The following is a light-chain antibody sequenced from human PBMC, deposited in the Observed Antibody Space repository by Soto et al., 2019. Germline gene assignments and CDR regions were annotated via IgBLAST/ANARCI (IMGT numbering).Light chain of an antibody. J-gene: IGKJ2*01. Sequence: EIVMTQSPATLSVSPGERATLSCRASQSVNSNLAWYQQKPGQAPRLLIYGASTRATGIPARFGGSGSGTDFTLTISSLXXXDFAVYYCQQYNNWPPYTFGQGTKLEIK. V-gene: IGKV3-15*01. CDR2: GAS. CDR1: QSVNSN. CDR3: QQYNNWPPYT.